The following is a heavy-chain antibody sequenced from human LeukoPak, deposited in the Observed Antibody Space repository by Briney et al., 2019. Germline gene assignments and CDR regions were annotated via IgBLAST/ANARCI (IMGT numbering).Heavy chain of an antibody. CDR2: FDAEHGEI. Sequence: RASVKVSCKVSGDSLTELSMHWVRQAPGQGLEWMGGFDAEHGEIIYAQEFQGRVTMTEDTSTNTAYMELSSLTSADTAVYYCATDSRYFDTNRYFDPWGQGTLITVSS. CDR1: GDSLTELS. V-gene: IGHV1-24*01. CDR3: ATDSRYFDTNRYFDP. J-gene: IGHJ5*02. D-gene: IGHD3-22*01.